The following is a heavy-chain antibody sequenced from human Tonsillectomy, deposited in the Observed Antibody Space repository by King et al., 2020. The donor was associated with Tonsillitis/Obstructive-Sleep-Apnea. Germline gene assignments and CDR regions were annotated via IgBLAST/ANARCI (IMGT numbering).Heavy chain of an antibody. D-gene: IGHD6-13*01. Sequence: VQLVESGVEVKKPGASVKVSCKASGYTFTSYGICWVRQAPGQGLEWMGWISTYNRNTNYAQKFQGRVTMTTDTSTSTAYMELRSLRFDDTAVYYCARGARVAAAGPDYWGQGTLVTVSS. CDR2: ISTYNRNT. V-gene: IGHV1-18*01. CDR3: ARGARVAAAGPDY. J-gene: IGHJ4*02. CDR1: GYTFTSYG.